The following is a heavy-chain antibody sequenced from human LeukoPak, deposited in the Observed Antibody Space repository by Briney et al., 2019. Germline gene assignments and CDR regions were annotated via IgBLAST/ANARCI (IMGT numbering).Heavy chain of an antibody. Sequence: SETLSLTCAVYGGSFSGYYWSWIHQPPGKGLEWIGEINHSGSTNYNPSLKSRVTISVDTSKNQFSLKLSSVTAADTAVYYCARAGEYCSSTSCARSREFDYWGQGTLVTVSS. CDR1: GGSFSGYY. J-gene: IGHJ4*02. CDR2: INHSGST. V-gene: IGHV4-34*01. CDR3: ARAGEYCSSTSCARSREFDY. D-gene: IGHD2-2*01.